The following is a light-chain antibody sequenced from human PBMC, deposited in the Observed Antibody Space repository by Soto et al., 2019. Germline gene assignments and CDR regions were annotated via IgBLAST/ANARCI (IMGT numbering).Light chain of an antibody. V-gene: IGKV1-9*01. CDR2: AAS. CDR1: QGISRY. Sequence: DIQLTQSPSFLSASVGDRVTITCRASQGISRYLAWYHQRPGKAPNLLIYAASTLQSGVPSRFSGSGSGTEFTLTISSLQPENSAAYYCQQLNTYTFGPGTTVEIE. CDR3: QQLNTYT. J-gene: IGKJ3*01.